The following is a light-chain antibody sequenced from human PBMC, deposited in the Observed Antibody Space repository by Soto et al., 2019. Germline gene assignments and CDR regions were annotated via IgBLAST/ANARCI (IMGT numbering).Light chain of an antibody. CDR2: WAS. CDR3: QQYYSTPHT. J-gene: IGKJ2*01. CDR1: QSVLYSSNNKKY. V-gene: IGKV4-1*01. Sequence: DIVMTQSPDSLAVSLGESSTINCKSSQSVLYSSNNKKYLAWYQQKPGQPPKLLIYWASTRESGVPDRFSGSGSGTDFTLTISSLQAEDVAVYYCQQYYSTPHTFGQGTKLEIK.